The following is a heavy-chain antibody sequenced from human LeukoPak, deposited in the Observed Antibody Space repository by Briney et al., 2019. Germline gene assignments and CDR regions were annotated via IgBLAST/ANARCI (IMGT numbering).Heavy chain of an antibody. CDR2: ISYDGSNK. CDR3: ARDETRLDYYDSSGSVYY. Sequence: GGSLRLSCAASGFTFSSYAMHWVRQAPGKGLEWVAVISYDGSNKYYADSVKGRFTISRDNSKNTLYLQMNSPRAEDTAVYYCARDETRLDYYDSSGSVYYWGQGTLVAVSS. CDR1: GFTFSSYA. D-gene: IGHD3-22*01. V-gene: IGHV3-30*04. J-gene: IGHJ4*02.